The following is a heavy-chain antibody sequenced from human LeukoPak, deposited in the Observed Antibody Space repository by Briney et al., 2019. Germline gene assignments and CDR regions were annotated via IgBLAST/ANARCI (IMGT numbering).Heavy chain of an antibody. CDR1: GASISTDGFY. CDR2: IYHNGVT. V-gene: IGHV4-31*03. J-gene: IGHJ4*02. Sequence: SETLSLTCNVSGASISTDGFYWSWIRQHPGKGLEWIGYIYHNGVTYDNPSLKSRLAISVDTSKNQFSLTLSSVTVADTAVYYCARTTTVTAYYFDSWGQGTLVTVS. CDR3: ARTTTVTAYYFDS. D-gene: IGHD4-17*01.